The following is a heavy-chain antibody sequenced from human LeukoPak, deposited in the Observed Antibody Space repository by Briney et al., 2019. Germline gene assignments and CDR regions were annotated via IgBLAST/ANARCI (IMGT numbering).Heavy chain of an antibody. CDR2: IYHSGST. Sequence: PSETLSLTCTVSGGSISSSSYYWGWIRQPPGKGLEWIGSIYHSGSTYYNPSLKSRVTISVDTSKNQFSLKLSSVTAADTAVYYCARDRNYYDSSGYHSSFDYWGQGTLVTVSS. D-gene: IGHD3-22*01. V-gene: IGHV4-39*07. CDR3: ARDRNYYDSSGYHSSFDY. J-gene: IGHJ4*02. CDR1: GGSISSSSYY.